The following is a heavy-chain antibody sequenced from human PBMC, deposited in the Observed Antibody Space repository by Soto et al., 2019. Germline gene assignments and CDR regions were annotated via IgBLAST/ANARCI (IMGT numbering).Heavy chain of an antibody. D-gene: IGHD2-21*01. J-gene: IGHJ6*02. CDR2: IKSKTVGETR. Sequence: EVQLVASGGGLVKPGGSLRLSCVASKVTAWMSWVRQAPGKGLEWVDRIKSKTVGETRDYAAPVQSRFTISKDDSKEMVYLEINSTNIEDIAVYTCGALDGSSSGMDVWGQGTAVIVSS. V-gene: IGHV3-15*01. CDR1: KVTAW. CDR3: GALDGSSSGMDV.